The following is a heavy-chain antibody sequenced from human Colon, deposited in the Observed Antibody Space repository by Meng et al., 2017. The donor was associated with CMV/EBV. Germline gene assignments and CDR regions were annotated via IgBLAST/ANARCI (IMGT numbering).Heavy chain of an antibody. V-gene: IGHV3-23*01. CDR1: GFPFSHYA. Sequence: GGSLRLSCAASGFPFSHYAMTWVRQAPGKGLEWVSTISGTGERTYVADSLKGRLTISRDNSNNTLSLRLSGLRAEDTAIYYCTRDYTNAVVPDALGYWGQGTLVTGLL. D-gene: IGHD2-8*01. CDR3: TRDYTNAVVPDALGY. J-gene: IGHJ4*02. CDR2: ISGTGERT.